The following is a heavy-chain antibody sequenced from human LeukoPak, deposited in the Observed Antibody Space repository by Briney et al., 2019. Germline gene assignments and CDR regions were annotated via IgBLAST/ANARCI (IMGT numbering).Heavy chain of an antibody. V-gene: IGHV1-8*01. CDR3: ATGAPPGWLRFRYYYYGMDV. CDR1: GYTFTSYD. J-gene: IGHJ6*02. CDR2: MNPNSGNT. D-gene: IGHD5-12*01. Sequence: ASVKVSCKASGYTFTSYDINWVRQATGQGFEWMGWMNPNSGNTGYAQKFQGRVTMTRNTSISTAYMELSSLRSEDTAVYYCATGAPPGWLRFRYYYYGMDVWGQGTTVTVSS.